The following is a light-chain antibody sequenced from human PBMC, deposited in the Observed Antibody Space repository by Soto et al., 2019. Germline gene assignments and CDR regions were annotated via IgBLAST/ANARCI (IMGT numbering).Light chain of an antibody. Sequence: EIVLTQSQATVSLSPGERATLSCRASQSVSSYLAWYQQKPGQAPRLLIYVASNRATGIPARFSGSGSGTDFTLTISSLEPEDFAVYYCQQRSNWPYTFGQGTKLEIK. CDR1: QSVSSY. J-gene: IGKJ2*01. CDR2: VAS. CDR3: QQRSNWPYT. V-gene: IGKV3-11*01.